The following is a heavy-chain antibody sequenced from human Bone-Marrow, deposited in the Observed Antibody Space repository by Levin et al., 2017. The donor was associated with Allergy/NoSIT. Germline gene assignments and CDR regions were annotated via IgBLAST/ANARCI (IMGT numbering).Heavy chain of an antibody. Sequence: PGGSLRLSCAASGFTFSDYYMSWIRQAPGKGLEWVSYISSSGSTIYYANSVKGRFTISRDNAKNSLYLQMNSLRAEDTAVYYCARDEVVRYPYYYYGMDVWGQGTTVTVSS. CDR2: ISSSGSTI. CDR1: GFTFSDYY. D-gene: IGHD1-26*01. J-gene: IGHJ6*02. V-gene: IGHV3-11*01. CDR3: ARDEVVRYPYYYYGMDV.